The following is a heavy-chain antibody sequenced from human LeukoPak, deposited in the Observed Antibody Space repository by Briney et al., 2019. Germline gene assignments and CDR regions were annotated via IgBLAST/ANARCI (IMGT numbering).Heavy chain of an antibody. CDR3: ARDGRELGDAFDI. CDR2: IYTSGST. V-gene: IGHV4-61*02. Sequence: SETLSLTCTVSGGSISSGSYYWSWIRQPAGKGLEWIGRIYTSGSTNYNPSLKSRVTISVDTSKNQFSLKLSSVTAADTAVYYCARDGRELGDAFDIWGQGTTVTVSS. CDR1: GGSISSGSYY. J-gene: IGHJ3*02. D-gene: IGHD3-10*01.